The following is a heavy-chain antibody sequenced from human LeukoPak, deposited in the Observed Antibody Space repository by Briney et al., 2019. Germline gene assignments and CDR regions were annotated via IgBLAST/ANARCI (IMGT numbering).Heavy chain of an antibody. J-gene: IGHJ4*02. Sequence: PSETLSPTCAVYGGSFSGYYWSWIRQPPGKGLEWIGEINHSGSTNYSPSLKSRVTISVDTSKNQFSLKLSSVTAADTAVYYCARSRPTGSWLGAFVDYRGQGTLVTVSS. V-gene: IGHV4-34*01. CDR1: GGSFSGYY. CDR3: ARSRPTGSWLGAFVDY. CDR2: INHSGST. D-gene: IGHD6-13*01.